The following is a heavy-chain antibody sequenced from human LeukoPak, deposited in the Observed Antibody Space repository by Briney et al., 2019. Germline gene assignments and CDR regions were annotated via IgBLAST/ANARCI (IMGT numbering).Heavy chain of an antibody. CDR1: RFTFSSYN. CDR2: ISSNGGST. D-gene: IGHD3-10*01. CDR3: ARELWFGEPALGDYYGMDV. J-gene: IGHJ6*02. V-gene: IGHV3-64*01. Sequence: PGGSLRLSCAASRFTFSSYNMNWVRQAPGKGLEYVSAISSNGGSTYYANSVKGRFTISRDNSKNTLYLQMGSLRAEDMAVYYCARELWFGEPALGDYYGMDVWGQGTTVTVSS.